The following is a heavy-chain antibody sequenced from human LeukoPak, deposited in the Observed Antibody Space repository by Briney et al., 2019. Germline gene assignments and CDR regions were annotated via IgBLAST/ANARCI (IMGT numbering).Heavy chain of an antibody. Sequence: GGSLRLSCTASGFSFSNHAMIGVRQAPRKGLEWVSGISGYGATTFYADSVKGRFTLSRDNSKNTLYLQMNSLRAEDTGVYYCAKPGNQWLTGGFDHWGQGTLATVSS. V-gene: IGHV3-23*01. CDR1: GFSFSNHA. J-gene: IGHJ4*02. CDR3: AKPGNQWLTGGFDH. CDR2: ISGYGATT. D-gene: IGHD6-19*01.